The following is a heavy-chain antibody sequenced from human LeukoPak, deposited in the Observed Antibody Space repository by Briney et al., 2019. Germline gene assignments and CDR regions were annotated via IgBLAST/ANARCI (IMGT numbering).Heavy chain of an antibody. CDR1: GYTFTSYY. Sequence: ASVKVSCKASGYTFTSYYMHWVRQAPRQGREWMGIINPSGGSTSYAQKFQGRVTMTRDTSTSTVYMELSSLRSEDTAVYYCAGWERVTTVTDDAFDIWDQGTMVTVPS. J-gene: IGHJ3*02. CDR3: AGWERVTTVTDDAFDI. D-gene: IGHD4-11*01. V-gene: IGHV1-46*01. CDR2: INPSGGST.